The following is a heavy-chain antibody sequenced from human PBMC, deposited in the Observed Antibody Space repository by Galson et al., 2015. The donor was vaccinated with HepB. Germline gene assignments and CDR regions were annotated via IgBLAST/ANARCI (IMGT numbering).Heavy chain of an antibody. J-gene: IGHJ1*01. CDR2: IYTSGST. CDR3: ASLWFGEFPEYFQH. CDR1: GGSISSYY. Sequence: ETLSLTCTVSGGSISSYYWSWIRQPAGKGLEWIGRIYTSGSTNYNPSLKSRVTMSVDTSKNQFSLKLSSVTAADTAVYYCASLWFGEFPEYFQHWGQGTLVTVSS. D-gene: IGHD3-10*01. V-gene: IGHV4-4*07.